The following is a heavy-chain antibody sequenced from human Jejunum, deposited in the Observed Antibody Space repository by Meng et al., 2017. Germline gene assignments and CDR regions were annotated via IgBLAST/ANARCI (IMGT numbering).Heavy chain of an antibody. Sequence: QVQLQESGPGLVKPSETLSLTCPVSGASVSSDYWGWIRQPPGKGLEWIGYVYNTGSTNFNPSLKSRVTLSVDTSKNQFSLNLSSVTAADTAVYYCARGPPADFWGPGTLVTVSS. J-gene: IGHJ4*02. V-gene: IGHV4-59*02. CDR1: GASVSSDY. CDR3: ARGPPADF. CDR2: VYNTGST.